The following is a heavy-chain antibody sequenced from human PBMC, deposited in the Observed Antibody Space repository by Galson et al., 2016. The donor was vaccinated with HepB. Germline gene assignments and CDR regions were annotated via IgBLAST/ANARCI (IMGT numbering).Heavy chain of an antibody. J-gene: IGHJ4*02. D-gene: IGHD3-3*01. Sequence: SVKVSCKASGGTFRNYGFSWVRQAPGQGLEWMGGIIPMSGTANYAQKFQGRVTISADDSMDTAYMDLSSLRYEDTAVYYCARVHGFFWIGSYYFDYWGQGTLVTVSS. CDR2: IIPMSGTA. V-gene: IGHV1-69*13. CDR1: GGTFRNYG. CDR3: ARVHGFFWIGSYYFDY.